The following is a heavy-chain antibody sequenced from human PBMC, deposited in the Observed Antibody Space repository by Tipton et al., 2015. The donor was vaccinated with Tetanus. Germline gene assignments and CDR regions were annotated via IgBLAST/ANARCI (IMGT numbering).Heavy chain of an antibody. CDR1: GFSFSKYP. D-gene: IGHD6-19*01. J-gene: IGHJ4*02. Sequence: SLRLSCAASGFSFSKYPMSWVRQAPGKGLEWVANIKQDGSEKDYVDSVKGRFTISRDNAKNSLYLQMNSLRAEDTAVYYCARGPVAGPFDYWGQGTLVTVSS. CDR2: IKQDGSEK. CDR3: ARGPVAGPFDY. V-gene: IGHV3-7*01.